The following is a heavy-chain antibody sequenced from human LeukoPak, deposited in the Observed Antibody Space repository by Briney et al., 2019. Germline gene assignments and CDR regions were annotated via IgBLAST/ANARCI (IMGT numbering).Heavy chain of an antibody. J-gene: IGHJ6*03. D-gene: IGHD3-16*01. CDR3: ARAPGFGYYYMDV. CDR2: IYFSGST. Sequence: SETLSLTCTVSGGSISSSSYYWGWIRQPPGKGLAWIGSIYFSGSTFYNPSLKSRLTISVDTLKNQLSLKLRSVTAADTAVYYCARAPGFGYYYMDVWGKGTTVIVSS. V-gene: IGHV4-39*07. CDR1: GGSISSSSYY.